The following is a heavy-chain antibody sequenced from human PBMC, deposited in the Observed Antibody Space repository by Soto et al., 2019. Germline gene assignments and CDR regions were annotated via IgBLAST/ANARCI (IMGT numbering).Heavy chain of an antibody. J-gene: IGHJ6*02. D-gene: IGHD4-4*01. V-gene: IGHV3-15*07. Sequence: GGSLRLSCAASGFTFSNAWMNWVRQAPGKGLEWVGRIKSKTDGGTTDYAAPVKGRFTISRDDSKNTLYLQMNSLKTEDTAVYYCTTAPTNDYSNYGGLYYGMDVWGQGTTVTVSS. CDR3: TTAPTNDYSNYGGLYYGMDV. CDR1: GFTFSNAW. CDR2: IKSKTDGGTT.